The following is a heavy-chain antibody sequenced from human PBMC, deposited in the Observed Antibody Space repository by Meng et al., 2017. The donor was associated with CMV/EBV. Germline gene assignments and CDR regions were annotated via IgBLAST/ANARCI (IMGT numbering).Heavy chain of an antibody. CDR3: ARIYCSSTSCYRDYYYGMDV. J-gene: IGHJ6*02. Sequence: SVKVSCKASGGTFSSYAISWVRQAPGQGLEWMGGIIPILGIANYAQKFQGRVTITADKSTSTACMELSSLRSEDTAVYYCARIYCSSTSCYRDYYYGMDVWGQGTTVTVSS. D-gene: IGHD2-2*01. CDR1: GGTFSSYA. CDR2: IIPILGIA. V-gene: IGHV1-69*10.